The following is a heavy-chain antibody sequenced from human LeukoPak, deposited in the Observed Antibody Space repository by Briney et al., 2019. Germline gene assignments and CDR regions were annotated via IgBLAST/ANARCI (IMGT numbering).Heavy chain of an antibody. J-gene: IGHJ5*02. CDR1: GYTFTRND. CDR3: AKMTVSGRDNWFDP. Sequence: GASVKVSCKASGYTFTRNDINWVRQATGQGLERMGWLNPNSGNTGYAQKFQGRVTITRNTSINTAYMELTSLTSEDTAVYYCAKMTVSGRDNWFDPWGQGTLVTVSS. CDR2: LNPNSGNT. D-gene: IGHD6-19*01. V-gene: IGHV1-8*03.